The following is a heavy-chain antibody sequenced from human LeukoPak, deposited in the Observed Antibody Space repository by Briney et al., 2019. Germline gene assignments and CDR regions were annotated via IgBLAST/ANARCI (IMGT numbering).Heavy chain of an antibody. CDR1: GYTFTNYY. J-gene: IGHJ3*02. D-gene: IGHD4-23*01. Sequence: ASVTVSCKASGYTFTNYYMHWVRQAPGQGLEWMGIINPRGGTTTYAQKFLGRVTMTRDTSTSTVYMELSSLRSEDTAVYYCAREGNGGQMGSTFDIWGQGTMVTVSS. V-gene: IGHV1-46*03. CDR2: INPRGGTT. CDR3: AREGNGGQMGSTFDI.